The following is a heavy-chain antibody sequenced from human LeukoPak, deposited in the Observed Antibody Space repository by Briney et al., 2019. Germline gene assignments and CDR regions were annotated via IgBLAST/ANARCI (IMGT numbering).Heavy chain of an antibody. V-gene: IGHV3-21*01. J-gene: IGHJ4*02. CDR1: GFTFSNYN. Sequence: GRSLRLSCAASGFTFSNYNINWDCKAPGQWLDLVSSISSRGSYIYYADSVKGRFAISADNAMNSLYLQMNSLRAEDTAVYYCARGYSSSWYDLYYFDYWGQGTLVTVPS. CDR3: ARGYSSSWYDLYYFDY. D-gene: IGHD6-13*01. CDR2: ISSRGSYI.